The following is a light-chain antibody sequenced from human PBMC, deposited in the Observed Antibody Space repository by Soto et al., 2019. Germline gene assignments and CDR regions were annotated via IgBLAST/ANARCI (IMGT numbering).Light chain of an antibody. CDR1: QTIDSW. CDR2: KAS. J-gene: IGKJ1*01. V-gene: IGKV1-5*03. CDR3: QQYHIYSGT. Sequence: DIQMTQSPSTLSASVGDRVTITCRASQTIDSWLAWYQLRPGKPPNLLIYKASTLASGVPSRFSGSGSGTEFTLTINSLQPDDFATYYCQQYHIYSGTFGQGTKVDIK.